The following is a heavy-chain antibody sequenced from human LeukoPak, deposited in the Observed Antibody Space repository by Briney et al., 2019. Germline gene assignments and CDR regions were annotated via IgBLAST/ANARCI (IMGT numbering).Heavy chain of an antibody. CDR3: AKDALSSRTTVTTLTDY. CDR2: ISGSGGST. CDR1: GFTFSSYA. D-gene: IGHD4-17*01. J-gene: IGHJ4*02. V-gene: IGHV3-23*01. Sequence: GGSLRLSCAASGFTFSSYAMSWVRQAPGKGLEWVSAISGSGGSTYYADSVKGRFTISRDNSKNTLYLQMNSLRAEDTAVYYCAKDALSSRTTVTTLTDYWGQGTLVTVSS.